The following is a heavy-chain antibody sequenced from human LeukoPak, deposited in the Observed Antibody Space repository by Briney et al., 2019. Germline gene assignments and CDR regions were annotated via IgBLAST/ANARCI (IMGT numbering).Heavy chain of an antibody. CDR1: GGTFSSYA. V-gene: IGHV1-69*05. Sequence: SVKVSCKASGGTFSSYAISWVRQTPGQGLEWMGGIIPIFGTANYAQKFQGRVTITTDESTSTAYMELSSLRSEDTAVYYCASHSSSWYDYYFDYWGQGTLVTVSS. CDR2: IIPIFGTA. CDR3: ASHSSSWYDYYFDY. D-gene: IGHD6-13*01. J-gene: IGHJ4*02.